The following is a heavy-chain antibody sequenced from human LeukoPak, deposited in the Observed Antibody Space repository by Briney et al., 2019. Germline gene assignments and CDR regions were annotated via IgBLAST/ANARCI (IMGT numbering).Heavy chain of an antibody. V-gene: IGHV3-7*01. CDR3: ARHSRGSSIDD. Sequence: PGGSLRLSCAASGFPFNSYWMSWVRQAPEKGLEWLANIRQDGSDKQYVDSVRGRFTISRDNAKNSLYLQMNSLSAEDTAVYYCARHSRGSSIDDWGQGTLVTVSS. D-gene: IGHD2-15*01. J-gene: IGHJ4*02. CDR1: GFPFNSYW. CDR2: IRQDGSDK.